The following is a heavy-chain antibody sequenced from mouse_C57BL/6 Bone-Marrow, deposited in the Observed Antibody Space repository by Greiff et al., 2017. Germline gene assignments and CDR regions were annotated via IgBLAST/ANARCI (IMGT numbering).Heavy chain of an antibody. CDR1: GFTFSSYA. Sequence: EVHLVESGEGLVKPGGSLKLSCAASGFTFSSYAMSWVRQTPEKRLEWVAYISSGGDYIYYADTVKGRFTISRDNARNTLYLQMSSLKSEDTATYYCTRPYVHYAMDYWGQGTSVTVSS. CDR2: ISSGGDYI. CDR3: TRPYVHYAMDY. D-gene: IGHD2-14*01. V-gene: IGHV5-9-1*02. J-gene: IGHJ4*01.